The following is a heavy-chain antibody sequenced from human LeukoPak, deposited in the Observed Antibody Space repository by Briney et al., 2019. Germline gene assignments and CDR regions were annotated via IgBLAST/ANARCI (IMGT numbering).Heavy chain of an antibody. Sequence: ASVKVSCKASGYTFTGYFIHWVRQAPGQGLEWMGWINPNSGGTNYAHKFQGRVTMTRDTSISTAYMELSRLRSDDTAVYYCARDIPEDYDSSGPLPFDFWGQGTQVTVSS. CDR1: GYTFTGYF. CDR2: INPNSGGT. CDR3: ARDIPEDYDSSGPLPFDF. D-gene: IGHD3-22*01. V-gene: IGHV1-2*02. J-gene: IGHJ4*02.